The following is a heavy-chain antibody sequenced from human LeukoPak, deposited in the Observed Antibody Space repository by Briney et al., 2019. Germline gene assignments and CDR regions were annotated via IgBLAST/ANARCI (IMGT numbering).Heavy chain of an antibody. CDR1: GGSFSGYY. D-gene: IGHD2-2*01. Sequence: PSETLSLTCAVYGGSFSGYYWSWIRQPPGKGLEWTGEINHSGSTNYNPSLKSRVTISVDTSKNQFSLKLSSVTAADTAVYYCARLTKYCSSMRSPCHYYYMDVWGKGATVTISS. V-gene: IGHV4-34*01. CDR2: INHSGST. J-gene: IGHJ6*03. CDR3: ARLTKYCSSMRSPCHYYYMDV.